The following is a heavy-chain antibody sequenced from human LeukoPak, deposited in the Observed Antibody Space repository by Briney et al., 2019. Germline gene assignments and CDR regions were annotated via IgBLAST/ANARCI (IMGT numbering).Heavy chain of an antibody. V-gene: IGHV1-2*02. D-gene: IGHD3-10*01. J-gene: IGHJ6*03. CDR2: INPNSGGT. Sequence: GASVKVSCKASGYTFTGYYMHWVRQAPAQGLEWMGWINPNSGGTNYAQKFQGRLTITRDTSISTAYMELSRLRSDDTAVYYCARGNYYGSGSQYYYYMDVWGKGTTVSVFS. CDR3: ARGNYYGSGSQYYYYMDV. CDR1: GYTFTGYY.